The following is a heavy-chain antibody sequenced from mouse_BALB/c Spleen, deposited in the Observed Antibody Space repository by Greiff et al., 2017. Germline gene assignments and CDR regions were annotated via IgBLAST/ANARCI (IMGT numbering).Heavy chain of an antibody. V-gene: IGHV1-4*01. CDR3: ARGCNGGGGYAMDY. J-gene: IGHJ4*01. Sequence: QVHVKQSGAELARPGASVKMSCKASGYTFTSYTMHWVKQRPGQGLEWIGYINPSSGYTNYNQKFKDKATLTADKSSSTAYMQLSSLTSEDSAVYDCARGCNGGGGYAMDYWGQGTSVTVSS. D-gene: IGHD1-1*01. CDR2: INPSSGYT. CDR1: GYTFTSYT.